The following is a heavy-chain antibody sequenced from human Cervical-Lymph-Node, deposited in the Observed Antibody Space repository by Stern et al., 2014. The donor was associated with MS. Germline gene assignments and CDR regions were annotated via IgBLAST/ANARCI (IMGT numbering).Heavy chain of an antibody. J-gene: IGHJ4*02. D-gene: IGHD4-17*01. CDR2: ISWDGGST. CDR1: GFTVNDYS. CDR3: AKTTVTTRPFEF. V-gene: IGHV3-9*01. Sequence: VQLVESGGGLVQPGRSLRLSCAASGFTVNDYSTHWVRQAPGKGLEWVSGISWDGGSTEYAASVKGRFAISRDNAKNSLFLHMNSLRPEDTAFYYCAKTTVTTRPFEFWGQGTLVTVSS.